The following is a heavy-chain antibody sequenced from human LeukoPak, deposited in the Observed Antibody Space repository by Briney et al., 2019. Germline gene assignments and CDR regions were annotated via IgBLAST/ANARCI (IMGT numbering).Heavy chain of an antibody. CDR2: IRYDGSNK. J-gene: IGHJ4*02. Sequence: GGSLRLSCAASGFTFSSYGTHWVRQAPGKGLEWVAFIRYDGSNKYYADSVKGRFTISRDNSKNTLYLQMNSLRAEDTAVYYCAKDAKYYDILTGYTDYFDYWGQGTLVTVSS. V-gene: IGHV3-30*02. D-gene: IGHD3-9*01. CDR1: GFTFSSYG. CDR3: AKDAKYYDILTGYTDYFDY.